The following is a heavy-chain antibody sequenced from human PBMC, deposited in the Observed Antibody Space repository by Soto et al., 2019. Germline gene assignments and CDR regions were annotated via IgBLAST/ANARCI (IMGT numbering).Heavy chain of an antibody. CDR2: INNNGADT. Sequence: GGSLRLSCAASGFSFSNYGMSWVRQPPGKGLERVSTINNNGADTYYPDSVKGRFTISRDNSKNMLYLQMRSLRVDDTAKYYCAKDSATFGRFDFWGQGTLVTVS. CDR1: GFSFSNYG. J-gene: IGHJ4*02. D-gene: IGHD3-3*01. CDR3: AKDSATFGRFDF. V-gene: IGHV3-23*01.